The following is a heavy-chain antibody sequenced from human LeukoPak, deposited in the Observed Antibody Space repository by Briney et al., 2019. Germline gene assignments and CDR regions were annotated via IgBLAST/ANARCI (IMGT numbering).Heavy chain of an antibody. V-gene: IGHV4-39*01. J-gene: IGHJ4*02. CDR1: GGSISCSSYY. D-gene: IGHD3-22*01. CDR3: ARLDYYDSSGYY. Sequence: SETLSLTCTVSGGSISCSSYYWGWIRQPPGKGLEWIGSIYYSGSTYYNPSLKSRVTISVDTSKNQFSLKLSSVTAADTAVYYCARLDYYDSSGYYWGQGTLVTVSS. CDR2: IYYSGST.